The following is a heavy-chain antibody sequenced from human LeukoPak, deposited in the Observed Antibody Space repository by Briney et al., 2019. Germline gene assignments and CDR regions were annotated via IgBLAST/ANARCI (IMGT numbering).Heavy chain of an antibody. CDR2: ISSSSTYI. Sequence: GGSLRLSCAASGFTFSTYIINWVRQAPGKGLEWVSSISSSSTYIYYADSVRGRFTISRDDAKNSLYLQMNSLRAEDTAVYYCAREFEGQEAGAYGSGSYDVFDIWGQGTMVTVSS. J-gene: IGHJ3*02. CDR1: GFTFSTYI. V-gene: IGHV3-21*01. CDR3: AREFEGQEAGAYGSGSYDVFDI. D-gene: IGHD3-10*01.